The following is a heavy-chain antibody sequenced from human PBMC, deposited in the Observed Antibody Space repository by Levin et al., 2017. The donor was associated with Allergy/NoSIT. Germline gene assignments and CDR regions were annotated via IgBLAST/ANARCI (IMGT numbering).Heavy chain of an antibody. V-gene: IGHV1-2*02. CDR1: RYIFSDYF. CDR2: INPHSGDT. Sequence: ASVKVSCTASRYIFSDYFIHWVRQAPGQGLEWMGWINPHSGDTKYAQAFQGRVTMTRDTSISTAYMELTWLTSEDTAVSYCARDLYNDDSVFGYWGQGTLVNVFS. D-gene: IGHD3-22*01. J-gene: IGHJ4*02. CDR3: ARDLYNDDSVFGY.